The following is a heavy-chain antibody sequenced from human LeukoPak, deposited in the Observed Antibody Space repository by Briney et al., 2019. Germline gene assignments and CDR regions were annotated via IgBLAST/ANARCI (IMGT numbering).Heavy chain of an antibody. CDR2: MNPNSGNT. CDR3: ARGPNKSDGGNSGSAWFDP. D-gene: IGHD4-23*01. V-gene: IGHV1-8*01. J-gene: IGHJ5*02. CDR1: GYTFTSYD. Sequence: GASVKVSCKASGYTFTSYDINWMRQATGQGLEWMGWMNPNSGNTGYAQKFQGRVTMTRNTSISTAYMELRSLRSEDTAVCYCARGPNKSDGGNSGSAWFDPWGQGTLVTVSS.